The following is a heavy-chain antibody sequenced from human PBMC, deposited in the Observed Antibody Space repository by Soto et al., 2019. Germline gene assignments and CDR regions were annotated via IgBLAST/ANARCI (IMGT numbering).Heavy chain of an antibody. V-gene: IGHV3-23*01. CDR1: GFTFSSYA. CDR2: ISGSGGST. D-gene: IGHD3-10*01. J-gene: IGHJ4*02. CDR3: AKSPDAPIDYYDY. Sequence: AGGSLRLSCAASGFTFSSYAMSWVRQAPGKGLEWVSTISGSGGSTYYADSVKGRFTISRDNSKNTLYLQMNSLRAEDTAVYYCAKSPDAPIDYYDYWGQGTLVTVSS.